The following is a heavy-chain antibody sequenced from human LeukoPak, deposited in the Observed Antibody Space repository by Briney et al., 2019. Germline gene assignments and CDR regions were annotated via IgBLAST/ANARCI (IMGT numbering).Heavy chain of an antibody. D-gene: IGHD3-16*02. V-gene: IGHV4-38-2*02. CDR3: ARGDYVWGSYRYSAYNWFDP. J-gene: IGHJ5*02. Sequence: SETLSLTCTVSGYSISSGYYWGWIRQPPGKGLEWIGSIYHSGSTYYNPSLKSRVTISVDTSKNQFSLKLSSLTAADTAVYYCARGDYVWGSYRYSAYNWFDPWGQGTLVTVSS. CDR1: GYSISSGYY. CDR2: IYHSGST.